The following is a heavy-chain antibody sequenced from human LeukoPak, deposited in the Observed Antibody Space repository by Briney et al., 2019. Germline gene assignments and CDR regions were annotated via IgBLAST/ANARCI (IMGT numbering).Heavy chain of an antibody. CDR1: GGSISSYY. Sequence: SETLSLTCTVSGGSISSYYWSWIRQPPGKGLEWIGYIYYSGSTNYNPSLKSRVTISVDTSKNQFSLKLSSVTAADTAVYYCARATLEYSSGGSCLLRAFDIWGQGTMVTVSS. CDR3: ARATLEYSSGGSCLLRAFDI. CDR2: IYYSGST. J-gene: IGHJ3*02. V-gene: IGHV4-59*01. D-gene: IGHD2-15*01.